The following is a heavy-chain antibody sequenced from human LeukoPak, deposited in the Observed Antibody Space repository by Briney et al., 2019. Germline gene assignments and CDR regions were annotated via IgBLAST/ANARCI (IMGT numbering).Heavy chain of an antibody. CDR1: GGSISSSY. J-gene: IGHJ4*02. Sequence: SSETLSLTCTVSGGSISSSYWSWIRQPPGKGLEWMGYIYYSGSTNYNPSLKSRVTMSVDTSKNQFSLNLSSVTAADTAVYYCARGPYSSRYDYWGQGTVVTVSS. CDR2: IYYSGST. CDR3: ARGPYSSRYDY. D-gene: IGHD6-13*01. V-gene: IGHV4-59*01.